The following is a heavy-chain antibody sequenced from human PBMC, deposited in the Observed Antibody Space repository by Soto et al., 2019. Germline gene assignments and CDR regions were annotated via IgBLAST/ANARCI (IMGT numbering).Heavy chain of an antibody. Sequence: QVQLQESGPGLVKPSQTLSLTCTVSGGSISSGGYFWSWIRQPPGQGLEWIGNIFYSGTTNYNPSLKNRFTISVDTSKNQFSLKLSSLTAADTAVYFCARGDLYWGQGTLFTVCS. CDR1: GGSISSGGYF. CDR3: ARGDLY. CDR2: IFYSGTT. J-gene: IGHJ4*02. V-gene: IGHV4-31*03.